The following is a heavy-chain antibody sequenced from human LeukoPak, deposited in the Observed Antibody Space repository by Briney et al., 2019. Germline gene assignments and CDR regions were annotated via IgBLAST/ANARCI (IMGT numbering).Heavy chain of an antibody. CDR3: ASGRPISITMIVVVISDAFDI. CDR1: GFTFSSYA. CDR2: ISYDGSNK. V-gene: IGHV3-30-3*01. D-gene: IGHD3-22*01. Sequence: GGSLRLSCAASGFTFSSYAMHWVRQAPGKGLEWVAVISYDGSNKYYADSVKGRFTISRDNSKNTLYLQMNSLRAEDTAVYYCASGRPISITMIVVVISDAFDIWGQGTMVTVSS. J-gene: IGHJ3*02.